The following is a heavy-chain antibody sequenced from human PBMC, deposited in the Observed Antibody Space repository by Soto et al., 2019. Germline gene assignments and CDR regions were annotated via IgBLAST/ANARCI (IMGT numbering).Heavy chain of an antibody. CDR3: ARGPSIYDPVTGYPAYSFDD. J-gene: IGHJ4*02. CDR2: IIPVLGTA. CDR1: GGTFSTYP. Sequence: QVQLVQSGAEVKKPGSSVKVSCKASGGTFSTYPISWVRQAPGHGLEWMGGIIPVLGTANYAQGIQDRVTITADESTSTAYMDLSSLGSEDTAFDFCARGPSIYDPVTGYPAYSFDDWGQGTLVTVSS. V-gene: IGHV1-69*11. D-gene: IGHD3-9*01.